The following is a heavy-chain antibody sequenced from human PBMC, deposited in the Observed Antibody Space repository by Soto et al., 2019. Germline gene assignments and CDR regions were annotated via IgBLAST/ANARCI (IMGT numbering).Heavy chain of an antibody. D-gene: IGHD3-9*01. J-gene: IGHJ4*02. CDR2: VYYSGST. CDR3: GSLERLATISSYFDY. V-gene: IGHV4-39*01. Sequence: PSETLSLTCTVSGGSVSSSSYYWGWVRQPPGKGLEWIGSVYYSGSTYYNPSLESRVTISVDKSKNQFSLKLMSLSAADTAVYYCGSLERLATISSYFDYWDQGALVTGS. CDR1: GGSVSSSSYY.